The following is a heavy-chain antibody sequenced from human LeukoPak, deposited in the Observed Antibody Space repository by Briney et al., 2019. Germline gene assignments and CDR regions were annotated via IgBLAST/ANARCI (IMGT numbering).Heavy chain of an antibody. J-gene: IGHJ4*02. Sequence: PGGSLRLSCAASGFTFSSYAMSWVRQAPGKGLEWVSAISGSGGSTYYADSVKGRFTISRDNAKNSLYLQMNSLRVEDTALYYCAAGDASGWYFDYWGQGTLVTVSS. D-gene: IGHD6-19*01. CDR2: ISGSGGST. V-gene: IGHV3-23*01. CDR3: AAGDASGWYFDY. CDR1: GFTFSSYA.